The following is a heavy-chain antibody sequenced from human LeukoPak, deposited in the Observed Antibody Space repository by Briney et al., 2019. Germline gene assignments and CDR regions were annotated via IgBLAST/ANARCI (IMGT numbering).Heavy chain of an antibody. CDR3: ARGRCSSTSCQRIFDY. CDR1: GGSFSGYY. V-gene: IGHV4-34*01. J-gene: IGHJ4*02. D-gene: IGHD2-2*01. Sequence: PSETLSLTCAVYGGSFSGYYWSWIRQPPGKGLEWIGEINHSGSTNYNPSLKSRVTISVDTSKNQFSLKLSSVTAADTAVCYCARGRCSSTSCQRIFDYWGQGTLVTVSS. CDR2: INHSGST.